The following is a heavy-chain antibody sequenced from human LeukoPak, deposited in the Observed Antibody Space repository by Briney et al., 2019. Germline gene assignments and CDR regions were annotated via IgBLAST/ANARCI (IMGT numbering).Heavy chain of an antibody. Sequence: SETLSLTCAVSGYSISSGYYWGWIRQPPGKGLEWIGSIYHSGSTYYNPSLKSRATISVDTSKNQFSLKLSSVTAADTAVYYCARQYCSGGSCYLVDYWGQGTLVTVSS. CDR1: GYSISSGYY. CDR3: ARQYCSGGSCYLVDY. J-gene: IGHJ4*02. CDR2: IYHSGST. V-gene: IGHV4-38-2*01. D-gene: IGHD2-15*01.